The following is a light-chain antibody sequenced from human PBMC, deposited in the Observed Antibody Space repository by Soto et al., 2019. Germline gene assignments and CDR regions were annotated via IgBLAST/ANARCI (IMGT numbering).Light chain of an antibody. J-gene: IGKJ4*01. CDR1: QSVSSY. V-gene: IGKV3-11*01. CDR2: DAS. Sequence: EIVLTQSPATLSLSPGERATLSCRASQSVSSYLAWYQQNPGQAPRLLIYDASNRATAIPARFSGSGSGTDFTHTSSSLEPEDFAVYYCQQRSNWPRLTFGGGTKVEIK. CDR3: QQRSNWPRLT.